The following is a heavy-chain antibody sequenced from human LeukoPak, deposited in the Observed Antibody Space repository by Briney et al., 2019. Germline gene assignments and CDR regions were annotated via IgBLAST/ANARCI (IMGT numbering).Heavy chain of an antibody. J-gene: IGHJ4*02. D-gene: IGHD1-7*01. V-gene: IGHV3-23*01. CDR1: GFTFSNSA. CDR3: AKGGNSAPLDY. CDR2: ISAGGSDT. Sequence: PGGSLRLSCADSGFTFSNSAMTWVRQAPGKGLEWVSAISAGGSDTIYTDSVKDRFTISRDNSKNTLYLQMNSLRAEDTAVYYCAKGGNSAPLDYWGQGTLVTVSS.